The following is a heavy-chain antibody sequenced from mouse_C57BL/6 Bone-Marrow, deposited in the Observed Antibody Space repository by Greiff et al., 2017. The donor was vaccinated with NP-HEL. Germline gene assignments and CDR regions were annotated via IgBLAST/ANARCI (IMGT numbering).Heavy chain of an antibody. V-gene: IGHV1-39*01. CDR3: ARALYYGSSYWYFDV. CDR2: INPNYGTT. CDR1: GYPFTDYN. J-gene: IGHJ1*03. Sequence: EVQLQQSGPELVKPGASVKISCKASGYPFTDYNMNWVKQSNGKSLEWIGVINPNYGTTSYNQKFKGKATLTVDQSSSTASMQLNSLTSEDSAVEYCARALYYGSSYWYFDVWGTGTTVTVSS. D-gene: IGHD1-1*01.